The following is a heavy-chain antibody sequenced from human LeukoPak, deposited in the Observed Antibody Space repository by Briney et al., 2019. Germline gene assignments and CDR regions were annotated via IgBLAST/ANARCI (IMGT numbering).Heavy chain of an antibody. CDR3: ARGGHCSSTSCYSRDYYFDY. Sequence: PSETLSLTCAVYGGSFSGYYWSWIRQPPGKGLEWIGEINHSGSTNYNPSLKSRVTISVDTSENQFSLKLSSVTAADTAVYYCARGGHCSSTSCYSRDYYFDYWGQGTLVTVSS. J-gene: IGHJ4*02. D-gene: IGHD2-2*01. CDR1: GGSFSGYY. CDR2: INHSGST. V-gene: IGHV4-34*01.